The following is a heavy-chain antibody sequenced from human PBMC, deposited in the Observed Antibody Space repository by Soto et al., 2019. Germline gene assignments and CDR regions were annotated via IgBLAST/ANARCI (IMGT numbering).Heavy chain of an antibody. D-gene: IGHD2-2*01. CDR1: GFTFSSYA. J-gene: IGHJ6*02. CDR2: ILYDGSNK. CDR3: ARDVIPAAKHYYYAMDV. V-gene: IGHV3-30-3*01. Sequence: GGSLRLSCAASGFTFSSYAMHWVRQAPGKGLEWVAVILYDGSNKFYADSVKGRFTISRDNSKNTLYLQMNSLRAEDTAVYYRARDVIPAAKHYYYAMDVWGQGTTVTVSS.